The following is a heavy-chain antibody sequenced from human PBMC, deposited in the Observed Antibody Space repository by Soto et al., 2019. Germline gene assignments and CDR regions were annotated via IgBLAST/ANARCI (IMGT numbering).Heavy chain of an antibody. V-gene: IGHV3-30*18. CDR1: GFSLSSSD. D-gene: IGHD6-19*01. Sequence: SLRLSCTASGFSLSSSDMHWVRQAPGKGLEWLAVSSFDGTQQSYGDSVKGRFTVSRDNSNNTLYLEMNSLRTEDTAVYYCAKQLRGSGWYPLDSWGQGTPVTVS. CDR2: SSFDGTQQ. J-gene: IGHJ4*02. CDR3: AKQLRGSGWYPLDS.